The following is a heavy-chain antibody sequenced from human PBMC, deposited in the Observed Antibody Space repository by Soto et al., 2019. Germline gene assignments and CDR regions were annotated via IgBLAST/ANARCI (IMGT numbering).Heavy chain of an antibody. J-gene: IGHJ4*02. CDR2: IXXXGXNX. D-gene: IGHD5-18*01. V-gene: IGHV3-33*08. CDR1: GFTFSSFG. Sequence: PGGSLRLSCAASGFTFSSFGMHWVRQAPGKGLEWXAVIXXXGXNXXXAXXXXGRFTISRDNSKNTLYLQMNSLRAEDTAVYYCARKGDYNYGYIDYWGQGALVTVSS. CDR3: ARKGDYNYGYIDY.